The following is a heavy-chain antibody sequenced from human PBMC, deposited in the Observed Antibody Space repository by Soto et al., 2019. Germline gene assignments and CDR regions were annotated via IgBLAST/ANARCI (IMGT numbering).Heavy chain of an antibody. CDR1: GYSFTSYW. J-gene: IGHJ4*02. D-gene: IGHD6-13*01. V-gene: IGHV5-51*01. CDR3: ARQGIAEAVSTLYYFDY. Sequence: GESVKISCKGSGYSFTSYWIGWVRQMPGKGLEWMGIIYPGDSDTRYSPSFQGQVTISADKSISTAYLQWSSLKASDTAMYYCARQGIAEAVSTLYYFDYWGQGTLVTVSS. CDR2: IYPGDSDT.